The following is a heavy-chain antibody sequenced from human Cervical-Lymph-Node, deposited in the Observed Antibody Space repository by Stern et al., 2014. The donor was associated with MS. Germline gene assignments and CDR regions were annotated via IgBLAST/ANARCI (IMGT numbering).Heavy chain of an antibody. Sequence: QVTLKESGPTLVKPTQTVTLTCTLSGFSVTTAGVGVGSIRQPPGKALEWLALIYWDVDKVYRPSLKSRLTITKDTSKNQVVLTMTNVDPVDTATYYCAHSRVKYCRGGTCYSSLFDYWGQGTLVTVSS. CDR1: GFSVTTAGVG. CDR3: AHSRVKYCRGGTCYSSLFDY. V-gene: IGHV2-5*02. J-gene: IGHJ4*02. CDR2: IYWDVDK. D-gene: IGHD2-15*01.